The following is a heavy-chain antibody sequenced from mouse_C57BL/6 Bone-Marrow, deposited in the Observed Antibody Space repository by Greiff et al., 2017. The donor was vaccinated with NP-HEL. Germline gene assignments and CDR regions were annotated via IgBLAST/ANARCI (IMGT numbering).Heavy chain of an antibody. V-gene: IGHV14-4*01. CDR1: GFNIKDDY. Sequence: VQLQQSGAELVRPGASVKLSCTASGFNIKDDYMHWVKQRPEQGLEWIGWIDPENGDTEYASKFQGKATITADTSSNTAYLQLSSLTSEDTAVYYCTTGGYYGGYFDVWGTGTTVTVSS. J-gene: IGHJ1*03. D-gene: IGHD2-3*01. CDR2: IDPENGDT. CDR3: TTGGYYGGYFDV.